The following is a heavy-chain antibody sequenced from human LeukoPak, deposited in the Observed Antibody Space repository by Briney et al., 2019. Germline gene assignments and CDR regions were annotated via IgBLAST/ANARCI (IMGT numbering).Heavy chain of an antibody. J-gene: IGHJ3*02. CDR2: IKQGGSEK. Sequence: PGGSLRLSCAASGFTFSSYWMTWVRQAPGMGLEWVANIKQGGSEKYYVDSVKGRFTISRDNAKNSLYLQMNSLRAEDTAVYFCARDIGPYNSTTYYDAFDIWGQGTMVTVSS. CDR1: GFTFSSYW. CDR3: ARDIGPYNSTTYYDAFDI. V-gene: IGHV3-7*01. D-gene: IGHD2/OR15-2a*01.